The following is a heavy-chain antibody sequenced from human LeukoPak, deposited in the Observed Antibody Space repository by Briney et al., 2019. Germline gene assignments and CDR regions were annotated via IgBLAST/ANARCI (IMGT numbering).Heavy chain of an antibody. V-gene: IGHV3-23*01. J-gene: IGHJ4*02. Sequence: GGSLRLSCAASVFTFTTYATTWVRQAPGKGLECVSFNTGNGVDTAYADSVQGRFTIFRDNSKNTLYLQMNSLRAEDTAVYYCAKGSLGQCSGSRCYPFDYWGQGTLVTVSS. CDR1: VFTFTTYA. CDR2: NTGNGVDT. CDR3: AKGSLGQCSGSRCYPFDY. D-gene: IGHD2-15*01.